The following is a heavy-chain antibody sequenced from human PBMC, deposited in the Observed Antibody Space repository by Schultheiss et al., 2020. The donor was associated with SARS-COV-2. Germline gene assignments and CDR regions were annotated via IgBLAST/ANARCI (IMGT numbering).Heavy chain of an antibody. D-gene: IGHD6-13*01. J-gene: IGHJ4*02. V-gene: IGHV4-61*05. CDR1: GGSISSSSYY. CDR3: ARHRPSTHSSSWVFFDY. CDR2: IYSSGST. Sequence: SETLSLTCTVSGGSISSSSYYWGWIRQPPGKGLEYIGYIYSSGSTNYNPSLKSRVTISVDTSKNQFSLKLSSVTAADTAVYYCARHRPSTHSSSWVFFDYWGQGTLVTVSS.